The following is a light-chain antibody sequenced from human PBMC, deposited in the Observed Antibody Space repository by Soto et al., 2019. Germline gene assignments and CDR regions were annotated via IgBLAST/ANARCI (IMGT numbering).Light chain of an antibody. J-gene: IGKJ1*01. CDR1: QNIFTY. CDR2: AAS. V-gene: IGKV1-39*01. Sequence: IPITQAPSSLSASVGDSVTISCRASQNIFTYLNWYQQKQGKAPNLLIFAASNLQSGVPSRFSGSGSGTDLTITISSLQREDFETDQCQQRYSAPLTFGQGTKVDIK. CDR3: QQRYSAPLT.